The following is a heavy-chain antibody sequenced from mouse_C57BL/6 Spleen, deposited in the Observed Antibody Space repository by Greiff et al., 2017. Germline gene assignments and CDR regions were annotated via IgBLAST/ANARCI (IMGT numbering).Heavy chain of an antibody. CDR2: IYPGDGDT. D-gene: IGHD1-1*01. CDR1: GYAFSSSW. Sequence: QVQLQQSGPELVKPGASVKISCKASGYAFSSSWMNWVKQRPGKGLEWIGRIYPGDGDTNYNGKFKGKATLTADKSSSTAYMQLSSLTSEDSAVYFCARYPHYYGSSYDSFFDYWGQGTTLTVSS. V-gene: IGHV1-82*01. J-gene: IGHJ2*01. CDR3: ARYPHYYGSSYDSFFDY.